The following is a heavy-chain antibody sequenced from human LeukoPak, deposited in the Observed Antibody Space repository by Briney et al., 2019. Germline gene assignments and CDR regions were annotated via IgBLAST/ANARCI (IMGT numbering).Heavy chain of an antibody. CDR2: ISYDGSNK. CDR3: AKGKVTPPFDY. J-gene: IGHJ4*02. D-gene: IGHD5-18*01. CDR1: GFTFDDYA. V-gene: IGHV3-30*04. Sequence: GGSLRLSCAASGFTFDDYAMHWVRQAPGKGLEWVAVISYDGSNKYYADSVKGRFTISRDNSKNTLYLQMNSLRAEDTAVYYCAKGKVTPPFDYWGQGTLVTVSS.